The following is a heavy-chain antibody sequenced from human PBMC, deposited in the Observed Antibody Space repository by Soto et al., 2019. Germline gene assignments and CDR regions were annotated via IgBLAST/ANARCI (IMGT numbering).Heavy chain of an antibody. CDR1: NETFISCG. V-gene: IGHV1-18*01. CDR2: ITPYNGNT. D-gene: IGHD3-3*01. Sequence: ASLLFSLNSSNETFISCGITCCLETPWQGLDWVGWITPYNGNTNYGQNFQGRVTITEDTSTSTDYMELGSMTTDDTAVYYCARDTSFYFDHWGQGTRVTVSS. J-gene: IGHJ4*02. CDR3: ARDTSFYFDH.